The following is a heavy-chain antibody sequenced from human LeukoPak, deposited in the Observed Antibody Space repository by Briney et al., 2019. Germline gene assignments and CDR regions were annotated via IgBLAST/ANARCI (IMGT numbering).Heavy chain of an antibody. J-gene: IGHJ4*02. CDR3: ARDHDFGPDY. V-gene: IGHV1-2*02. D-gene: IGHD4/OR15-4a*01. Sequence: ASVKVSCKASGYTFTGPYFHWLRQAPGQGLEWMGWIKPDTGATNFAQKFHGRLTMTTDTSISTGYMELRSLTSDDTAMYYCARDHDFGPDYWGQGTLVTVS. CDR1: GYTFTGPY. CDR2: IKPDTGAT.